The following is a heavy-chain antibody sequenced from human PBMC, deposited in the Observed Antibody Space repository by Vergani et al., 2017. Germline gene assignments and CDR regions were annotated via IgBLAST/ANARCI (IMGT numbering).Heavy chain of an antibody. CDR1: GGSISSGDYY. J-gene: IGHJ5*02. CDR2: IYYSGST. V-gene: IGHV4-30-4*08. Sequence: QVQLQESGPGLVKPSQTLSLTCTVSGGSISSGDYYWSWIRQPPGKRLEWIGYIYYSGSTYYNPSLKSRVTISVDTSKNQFSLKLSSVTAADTAVYYCARSSQLAADQNWFDPWGQGTLVTVSS. CDR3: ARSSQLAADQNWFDP. D-gene: IGHD6-6*01.